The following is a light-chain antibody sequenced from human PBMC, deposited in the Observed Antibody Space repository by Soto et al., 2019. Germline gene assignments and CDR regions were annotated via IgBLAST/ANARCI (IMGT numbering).Light chain of an antibody. V-gene: IGKV3-20*01. Sequence: EIVFTQSPGTLSLSPGERATPCCRASQRVDDSHLAWYQLRPGQAPRLLIYGASTRATGIPDRFSGSGSGTDFSLTIRGLKPEDFAVYYCQQYGSSGTFGQGTKVDIK. CDR2: GAS. J-gene: IGKJ1*01. CDR3: QQYGSSGT. CDR1: QRVDDSH.